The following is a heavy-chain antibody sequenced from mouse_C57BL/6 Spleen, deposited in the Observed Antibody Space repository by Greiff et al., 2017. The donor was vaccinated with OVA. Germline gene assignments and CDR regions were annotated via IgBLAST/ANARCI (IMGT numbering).Heavy chain of an antibody. J-gene: IGHJ3*01. D-gene: IGHD1-1*01. CDR3: TTNYYYGSSLAWFAY. CDR1: GYTFTDYE. CDR2: IDPETGGT. V-gene: IGHV1-15*01. Sequence: QVQLQQSGAELVRPGASVTLSCKASGYTFTDYEMHWVKQTPVHGLEWIGAIDPETGGTAYNQKFKGKAILTADKSSSTAYMELRSLTSEDSAVYYCTTNYYYGSSLAWFAYWGQGTLVTVSA.